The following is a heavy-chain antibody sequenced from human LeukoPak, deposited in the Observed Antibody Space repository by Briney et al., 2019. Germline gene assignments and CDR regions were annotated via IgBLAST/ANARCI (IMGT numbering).Heavy chain of an antibody. CDR1: GFTFSDYN. V-gene: IGHV3-11*01. D-gene: IGHD2-2*01. CDR3: ARVAYGSSWFDP. Sequence: GGSLRLSCAASGFTFSDYNMRWIRQAPGKGLEWVSSISRSGSTKYYADSVKGRFTISRDNAKNSLFLQMNSLRAEDTAVYYCARVAYGSSWFDPWGQGTLVIVSS. CDR2: ISRSGSTK. J-gene: IGHJ5*02.